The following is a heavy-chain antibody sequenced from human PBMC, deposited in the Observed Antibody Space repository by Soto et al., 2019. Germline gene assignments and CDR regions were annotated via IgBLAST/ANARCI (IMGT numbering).Heavy chain of an antibody. CDR2: INHSGST. V-gene: IGHV4-34*01. CDR1: GGSFSGYY. J-gene: IGHJ4*02. CDR3: ARGGFEWLRYFDY. D-gene: IGHD5-12*01. Sequence: SETLSLTCAVYGGSFSGYYWSWIRQPPGKGLEWIGEINHSGSTNYNPSLKSRVTISVDTSKNQFSLKLSSVTAADTAVYYCARGGFEWLRYFDYWGQGTLVTVSS.